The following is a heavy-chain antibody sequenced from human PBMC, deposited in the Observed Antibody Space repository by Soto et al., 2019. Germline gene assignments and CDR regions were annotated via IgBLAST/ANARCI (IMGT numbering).Heavy chain of an antibody. CDR1: GDFIRHYY. CDR3: ARLKRGYSYGSIIDF. J-gene: IGHJ4*01. D-gene: IGHD5-18*01. Sequence: QVQLQESGPGLVRPSETLSLTCTVSGDFIRHYYWTWIRQSPGKGLEFLGYIFYTGKTTYNPSHKSRVAMSVDTSRNRFALKLRSVTAADTATYYCARLKRGYSYGSIIDFWGRGTLVTVSS. V-gene: IGHV4-59*01. CDR2: IFYTGKT.